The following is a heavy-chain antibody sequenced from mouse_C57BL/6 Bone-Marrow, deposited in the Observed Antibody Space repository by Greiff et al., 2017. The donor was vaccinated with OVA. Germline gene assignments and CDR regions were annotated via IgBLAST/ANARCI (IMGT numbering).Heavy chain of an antibody. D-gene: IGHD2-1*01. J-gene: IGHJ2*01. CDR1: GFTFSSYA. CDR3: ARGVVTFDY. Sequence: EVHLVESGGGLVKPGGSLKLSCAASGFTFSSYAMSWVRQTPEKRLEWVATISDGGSYTYYPDNVKGRFTISRDNAKNNLYLQMSHLKSGDTAMYYCARGVVTFDYWGQGTTLTVSS. V-gene: IGHV5-4*01. CDR2: ISDGGSYT.